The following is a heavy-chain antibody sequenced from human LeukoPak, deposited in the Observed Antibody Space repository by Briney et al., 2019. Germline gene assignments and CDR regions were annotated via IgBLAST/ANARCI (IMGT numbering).Heavy chain of an antibody. V-gene: IGHV1-2*02. Sequence: ASVKVSCKASGYTFTDYHLYWVRQAPGQGLEWMGWIYPNNGGTNYAQKFQGRVTMTRDTSTSTAYMELSRLRSDDTAVYYCARDGDSVMVEFDYWGQGTLVTVSS. CDR3: ARDGDSVMVEFDY. D-gene: IGHD5-18*01. CDR1: GYTFTDYH. CDR2: IYPNNGGT. J-gene: IGHJ4*02.